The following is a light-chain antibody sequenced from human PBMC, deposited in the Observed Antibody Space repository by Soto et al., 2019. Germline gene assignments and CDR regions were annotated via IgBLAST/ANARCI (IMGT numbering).Light chain of an antibody. J-gene: IGKJ2*01. Sequence: DIQMTQSPSFVSASVGDRVTITCRASQDISTWLAWYQQKPGRAPNLLISTASSLQSGVPSRFSGSGSGTDFTLTISSLQPEDFATYYCQQANSFPYTFGQGTKLEIK. CDR1: QDISTW. CDR3: QQANSFPYT. CDR2: TAS. V-gene: IGKV1-12*01.